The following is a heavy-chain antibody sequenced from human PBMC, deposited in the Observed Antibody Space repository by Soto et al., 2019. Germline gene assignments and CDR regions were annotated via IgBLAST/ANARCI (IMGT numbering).Heavy chain of an antibody. CDR1: GFIFNDAC. Sequence: EVQLVESGGGWVKPGGSLRLSCAASGFIFNDACMNWVRQAPGKGLEWVGRIRSESDGGTTDYAAPVKDRFIISREDSKNMVYLQMDSLNTEDTAVYFCTTGWSSKDYWGQGTLVTVSS. D-gene: IGHD6-13*01. V-gene: IGHV3-15*01. CDR2: IRSESDGGTT. J-gene: IGHJ4*02. CDR3: TTGWSSKDY.